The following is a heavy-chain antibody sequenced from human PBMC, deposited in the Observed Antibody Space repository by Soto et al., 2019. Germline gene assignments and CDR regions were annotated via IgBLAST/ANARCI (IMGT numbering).Heavy chain of an antibody. CDR3: ARLRATGHSSSWMGPIDY. J-gene: IGHJ4*02. D-gene: IGHD6-13*01. Sequence: EVQLVQSGAEVKKPGESLKISCKGSGYSFTSYWIGWVRQMPGKGLEWMGIIYPGDSDTRYSPSFQGQVTISADKSISTAYLQWSSLKASDTAMYYCARLRATGHSSSWMGPIDYWGQGTLVTVSS. CDR2: IYPGDSDT. V-gene: IGHV5-51*01. CDR1: GYSFTSYW.